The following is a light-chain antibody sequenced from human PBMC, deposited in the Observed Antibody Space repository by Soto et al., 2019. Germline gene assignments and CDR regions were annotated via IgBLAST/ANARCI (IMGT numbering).Light chain of an antibody. Sequence: DLQMTQFPSSLSASVGDRVTITCRASQDIRTFLAWYQQRPGKVPKLLIYAASTLQSGVPSRFSGSGSGTDFTLIISSLQPEDGENYYCQKYNIAPWTFGHGTRVEI. CDR3: QKYNIAPWT. CDR2: AAS. CDR1: QDIRTF. J-gene: IGKJ1*01. V-gene: IGKV1-27*01.